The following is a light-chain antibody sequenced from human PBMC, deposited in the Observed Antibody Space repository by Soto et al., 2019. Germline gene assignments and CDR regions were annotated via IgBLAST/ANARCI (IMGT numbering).Light chain of an antibody. J-gene: IGKJ1*01. CDR2: GAS. Sequence: EIVLTQSPGTLSLSQGERATLSCRASQSVSSSYLAWYQQKPGQAPRLLIYGASNRATGIPDRFSGSGSGTDFTLTISRLEPEDFAMYFCQQYVSSPQPFGQGTKVDI. V-gene: IGKV3-20*01. CDR1: QSVSSSY. CDR3: QQYVSSPQP.